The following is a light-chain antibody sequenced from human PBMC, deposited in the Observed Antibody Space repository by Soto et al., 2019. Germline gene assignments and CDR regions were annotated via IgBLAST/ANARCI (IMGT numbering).Light chain of an antibody. CDR3: QQYNSYLT. J-gene: IGKJ4*01. Sequence: DIQMTQSPSTLSASVGDRVTITCRASQSISNWLAWYQQKPGKAPKLLIYKASSLESGVPSRFSGSGSGTEFTLTISSLQPDDFATYYCQQYNSYLTLGGGTKVDIK. V-gene: IGKV1-5*03. CDR1: QSISNW. CDR2: KAS.